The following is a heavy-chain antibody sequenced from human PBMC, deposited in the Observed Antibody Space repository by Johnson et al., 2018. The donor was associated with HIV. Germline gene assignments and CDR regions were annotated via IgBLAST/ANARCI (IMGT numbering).Heavy chain of an antibody. D-gene: IGHD6-19*01. V-gene: IGHV3-30*19. CDR1: GFTFSSYG. J-gene: IGHJ3*02. CDR3: VQGVPNPAGAFDI. Sequence: QVQLVESGGGVVQPGRSLRLSCAASGFTFSSYGMHWVRQAPGKGLEWVAVISYDGSNKYYADSVKGRFAISRDNSKNTLYLQMNSLRAEDTAVYYCVQGVPNPAGAFDIWGRGTMVTVSS. CDR2: ISYDGSNK.